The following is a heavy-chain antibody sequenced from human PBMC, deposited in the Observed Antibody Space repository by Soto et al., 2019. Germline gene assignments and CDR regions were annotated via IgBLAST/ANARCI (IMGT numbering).Heavy chain of an antibody. D-gene: IGHD3-22*01. J-gene: IGHJ4*02. V-gene: IGHV1-69*12. Sequence: QVQLVQSGAEVKKPGSSVKVSCKASGGTFSSYAISWVRQAPGQGLEWMGGIIPIFGTANYAQKFQGRVTITADESTSTAYMELSSLGSEDTAVYYCARGYYYDSSGYQPHFDYWGQGTLVTVSS. CDR3: ARGYYYDSSGYQPHFDY. CDR1: GGTFSSYA. CDR2: IIPIFGTA.